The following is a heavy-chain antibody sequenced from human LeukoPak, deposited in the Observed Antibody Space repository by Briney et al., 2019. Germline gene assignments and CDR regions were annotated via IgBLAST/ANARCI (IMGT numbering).Heavy chain of an antibody. CDR1: GFTFSNYW. Sequence: PGGSLRLSCAASGFTFSNYWMHWVRHAPGKGLVWVSSINSDGSSTSYADSVKGRFTISRDNAKNSLYLQMNSLRAEDTAVYYCARDRPVAGTDYWGQGTLVTVSS. CDR2: INSDGSST. J-gene: IGHJ4*02. CDR3: ARDRPVAGTDY. V-gene: IGHV3-74*01. D-gene: IGHD6-19*01.